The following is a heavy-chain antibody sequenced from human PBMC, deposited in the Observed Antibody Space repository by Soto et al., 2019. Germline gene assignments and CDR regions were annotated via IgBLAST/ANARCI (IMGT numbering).Heavy chain of an antibody. CDR2: ISAYNGNT. J-gene: IGHJ6*02. CDR3: ARDVGGSGWYAYYYYGMDV. V-gene: IGHV1-18*01. Sequence: QVQLVQSGAEVKQPGASVKVSCKASGYTFTSYGISWVRQAPGQGLEWMGWISAYNGNTNYAQKLQGRVTMTTDTSTSTAYMELRSLRSDDTAVYYCARDVGGSGWYAYYYYGMDVWGQGTTVTVSS. CDR1: GYTFTSYG. D-gene: IGHD6-19*01.